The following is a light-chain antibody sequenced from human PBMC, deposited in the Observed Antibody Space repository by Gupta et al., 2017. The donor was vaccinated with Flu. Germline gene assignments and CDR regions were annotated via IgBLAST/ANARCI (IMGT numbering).Light chain of an antibody. J-gene: IGLJ1*01. CDR2: EVS. CDR3: SSNTNTNTRV. Sequence: QSALTQPASVSVSPGQSITISCTATRGDVDDYKYVSWYQQHPCKAPRLMIYEVSNRPAGISHRFSGSKSGNTASLTISVLQAEDEADYYCSSNTNTNTRVFGSGTKVSV. CDR1: RGDVDDYKY. V-gene: IGLV2-14*01.